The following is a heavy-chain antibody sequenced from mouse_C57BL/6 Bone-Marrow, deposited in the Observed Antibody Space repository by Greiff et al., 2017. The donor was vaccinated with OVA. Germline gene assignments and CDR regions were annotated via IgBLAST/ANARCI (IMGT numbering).Heavy chain of an antibody. D-gene: IGHD2-5*01. CDR1: GYTFTSYC. Sequence: QVQLQQPGTDLVKPGASVKLSCKASGYTFTSYCMHWVKQRPGQGLEWIGNINPSNGGTNYNEKFKSKATLTVDKSSSTAYMQLSSLTSEDSAVYYCARSGNRGYSNPGFAYWGQGTLVTVSA. CDR3: ARSGNRGYSNPGFAY. J-gene: IGHJ3*01. V-gene: IGHV1-53*01. CDR2: INPSNGGT.